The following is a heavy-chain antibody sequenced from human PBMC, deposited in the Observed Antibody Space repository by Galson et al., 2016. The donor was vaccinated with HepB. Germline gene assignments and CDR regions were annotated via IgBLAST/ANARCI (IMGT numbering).Heavy chain of an antibody. CDR2: INPNSGGT. CDR1: GYTFTGYY. J-gene: IGHJ6*02. D-gene: IGHD4-17*01. Sequence: SVKVSCKASGYTFTGYYMHWVRQAPGQGLDWMGWINPNSGGTNYAQKFQGWVTMTRDTSISTAYMELSRLRSDDTAVYYCARVHGDYVGDYYGMDVWGQGTTVTVSS. V-gene: IGHV1-2*04. CDR3: ARVHGDYVGDYYGMDV.